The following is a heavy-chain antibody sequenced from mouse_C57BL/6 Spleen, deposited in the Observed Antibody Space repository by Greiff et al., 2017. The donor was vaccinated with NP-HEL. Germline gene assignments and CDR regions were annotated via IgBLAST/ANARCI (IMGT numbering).Heavy chain of an antibody. CDR1: GFSFTSYG. Sequence: VKLMESGPGLVQPSQSLSITCTVSGFSFTSYGVHWVRQSPGKGLEWLGVIWSGGSTDYNAAFISRLSISKDNSKSQVFFKMNSLQADDTAIYYCARWGGNYDYYAMDYWGQGTSVTVSS. D-gene: IGHD2-1*01. CDR2: IWSGGST. CDR3: ARWGGNYDYYAMDY. J-gene: IGHJ4*01. V-gene: IGHV2-2*01.